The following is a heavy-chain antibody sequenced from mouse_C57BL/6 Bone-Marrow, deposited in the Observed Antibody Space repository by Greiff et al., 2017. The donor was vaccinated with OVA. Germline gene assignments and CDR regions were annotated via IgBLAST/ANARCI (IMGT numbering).Heavy chain of an antibody. V-gene: IGHV1-26*01. CDR2: INPNNGGT. J-gene: IGHJ1*03. D-gene: IGHD1-1*01. CDR1: GYTFTDYY. CDR3: ASAYYYGSSYRYFDV. Sequence: EVQLQQSGPELVKPGASVKISCKASGYTFTDYYMNWVKQSHGKSLEWIGDINPNNGGTSYNQKFKGKATLTVDKSSSTASMELRSLTSEDSAVYYCASAYYYGSSYRYFDVWGTGTTVTVSS.